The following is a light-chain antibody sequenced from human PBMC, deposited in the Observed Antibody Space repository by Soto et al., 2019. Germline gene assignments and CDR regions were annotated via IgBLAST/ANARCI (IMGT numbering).Light chain of an antibody. Sequence: DIQMTQSPSSLSASLGDRVTITCRASQDISNSLAWYQQKPGKVPKVLIYATSILQSGVPARFSGSGSGTDFTLTISSLQPADVATYYCQNYNSAPLTFGGGTKVEI. CDR3: QNYNSAPLT. CDR1: QDISNS. J-gene: IGKJ4*01. V-gene: IGKV1-27*01. CDR2: ATS.